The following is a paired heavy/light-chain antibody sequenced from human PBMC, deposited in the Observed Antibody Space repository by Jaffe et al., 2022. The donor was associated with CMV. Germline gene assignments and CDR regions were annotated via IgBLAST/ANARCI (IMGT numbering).Heavy chain of an antibody. J-gene: IGHJ6*02. CDR2: ISYDGSNK. CDR3: AKCIGSRLGDYTMEV. V-gene: IGHV3-30*18. Sequence: QVQLVESGGGVVQPGRSLRLSCAASGFTFSSYGMHWVRQAPGKGLEWLALISYDGSNKYYADSVKGRFTISRDTSKNTLSLQMSSLRAEDTAVYYCAKCIGSRLGDYTMEVWGQGTTVTVSS. D-gene: IGHD1-26*01. CDR1: GFTFSSYG.
Light chain of an antibody. J-gene: IGLJ3*02. Sequence: QPVLTQPSSHSASSGASVRLTCMLSSGFSVGDFWIRWYQQKPGNPPRYLLYYHSDSNKGQGSGVPSRFSGSNDASANAGILRISGLQPEDEADYYCGTWHSSSKTWVFGGGTKLTVL. V-gene: IGLV5-52*01. CDR2: YHSDSNK. CDR3: GTWHSSSKTWV. CDR1: SGFSVGDFW.